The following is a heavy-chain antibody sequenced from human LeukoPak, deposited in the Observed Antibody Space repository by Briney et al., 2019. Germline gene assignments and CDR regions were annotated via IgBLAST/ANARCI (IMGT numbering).Heavy chain of an antibody. Sequence: GGSLRLSCAASGFIFSSYAMSWVRQAPGKGLEWVSTISGSGGSTYYADSVKGRFTISRDNSKNTVYLQMNSLRAEDTAVYYCAKDRSCINDLRHGDFDYWGQGTLVTVSS. J-gene: IGHJ4*02. V-gene: IGHV3-23*01. CDR3: AKDRSCINDLRHGDFDY. CDR2: ISGSGGST. D-gene: IGHD2-8*01. CDR1: GFIFSSYA.